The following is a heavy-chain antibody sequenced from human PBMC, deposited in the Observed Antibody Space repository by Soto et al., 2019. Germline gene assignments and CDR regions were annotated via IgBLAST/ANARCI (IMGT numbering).Heavy chain of an antibody. CDR3: ARFSGSYYYAMDV. CDR2: IIHSVVT. Sequence: PSGNLSLTCALDRVSFIGFSCSLIRQSPGKGLEWIGEIIHSVVTNYKPSLKRRVTLSVDTSKNQFSLQLKSVTAADTALYYCARFSGSYYYAMDVWGQGSTVT. D-gene: IGHD6-19*01. CDR1: RVSFIGFS. J-gene: IGHJ6*02. V-gene: IGHV4-34*12.